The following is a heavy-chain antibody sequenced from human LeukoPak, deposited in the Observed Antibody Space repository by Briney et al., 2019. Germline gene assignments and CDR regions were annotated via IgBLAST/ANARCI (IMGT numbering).Heavy chain of an antibody. J-gene: IGHJ4*02. V-gene: IGHV1-69*01. CDR1: GGTFSSYA. CDR2: IIPIFGTA. CDR3: ARVGRYSSGWYDFDY. Sequence: SVKVSCKASGGTFSSYAISWVRQAPGQGLEWMGGIIPIFGTANYAQKFQGRVTITADESTSTAYMELSSLRSEDTAVYYCARVGRYSSGWYDFDYWGQGTLVAVSS. D-gene: IGHD6-19*01.